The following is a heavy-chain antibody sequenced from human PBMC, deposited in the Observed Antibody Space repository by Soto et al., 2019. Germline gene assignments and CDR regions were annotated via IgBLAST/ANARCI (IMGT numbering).Heavy chain of an antibody. CDR1: GGSFSGYY. CDR3: AGTMVRGVPSPYFDY. D-gene: IGHD3-10*01. V-gene: IGHV4-34*01. CDR2: INHSGST. J-gene: IGHJ4*02. Sequence: SETLSLTCAVYGGSFSGYYWSWIRQPPGKGLEWIGEINHSGSTNYNPSLKSRVTISVDTSENQFSLKLSSVTAADTAVYYCAGTMVRGVPSPYFDYWGQGTLVTVSS.